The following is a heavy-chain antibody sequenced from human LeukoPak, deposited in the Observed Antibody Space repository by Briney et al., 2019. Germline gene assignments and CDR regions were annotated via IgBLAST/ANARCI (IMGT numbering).Heavy chain of an antibody. D-gene: IGHD2-8*01. J-gene: IGHJ6*02. CDR2: ISGSGGST. CDR1: GFTFSSYA. V-gene: IGHV3-23*01. CDR3: AKDMYDGWPRDYYGMDV. Sequence: PGGSLRLSCAASGFTFSSYAMSWVRQAPGKGLEWVSAISGSGGSTYYADSVKGQFTISRDNSKNTLYLQMNSLRAEDTAVYYCAKDMYDGWPRDYYGMDVWGQGTTVTVSS.